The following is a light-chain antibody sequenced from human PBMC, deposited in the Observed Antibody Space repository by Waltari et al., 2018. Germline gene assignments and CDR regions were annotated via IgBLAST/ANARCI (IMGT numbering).Light chain of an antibody. V-gene: IGKV3-20*01. CDR2: GAS. Sequence: EIVLTQSPGTMSLSPGERPTLSCRASQSVRSSYLAWYQQKPGQAPRLLIYGASSRATGIPDRVSGSGSGTDFTLTISRLEPEDFAVYYCQQYGSSPYTFGQGTKLEIK. CDR1: QSVRSSY. J-gene: IGKJ2*01. CDR3: QQYGSSPYT.